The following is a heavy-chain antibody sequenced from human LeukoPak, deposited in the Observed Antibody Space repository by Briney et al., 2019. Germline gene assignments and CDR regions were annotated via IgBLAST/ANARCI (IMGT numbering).Heavy chain of an antibody. CDR1: GGSISSNSYY. CDR2: FSSGGIA. Sequence: SETLSLTCIVPGGSISSNSYYWAWIRQSPGKGLEWICTFSSGGIAYYNPSLTSRVSISKDTSDNQFSLRLYSVTAADTAFYYCARKQTGTMYDVWGQGTQVTVSS. D-gene: IGHD1-7*01. J-gene: IGHJ4*02. V-gene: IGHV4-39*07. CDR3: ARKQTGTMYDV.